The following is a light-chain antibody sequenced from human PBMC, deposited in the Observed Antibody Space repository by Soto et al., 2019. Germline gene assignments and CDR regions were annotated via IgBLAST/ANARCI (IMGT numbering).Light chain of an antibody. V-gene: IGLV2-14*01. J-gene: IGLJ1*01. CDR1: GSDVGGYDY. CDR3: CSFTSSSTLPYV. CDR2: EVS. Sequence: QSALTQPASVSGSPGQSITISCTGTGSDVGGYDYVSWYQQFPGKAPKLMIYEVSNRPSGVSNRFSGSKSGNTASLTISGLRAEDEADYYCCSFTSSSTLPYVFGIGTKLTVL.